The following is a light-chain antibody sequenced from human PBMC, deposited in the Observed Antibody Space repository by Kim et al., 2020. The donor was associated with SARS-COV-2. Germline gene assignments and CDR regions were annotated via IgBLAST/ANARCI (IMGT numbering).Light chain of an antibody. J-gene: IGLJ2*01. CDR2: GSS. CDR3: QSYDSSLSGSNVV. V-gene: IGLV1-40*01. CDR1: SSNIGAGYD. Sequence: VTISCTGSSSNIGAGYDVHWYQQLPGTAPKLLIYGSSNRPSGVPDRFSGSKSGTSASLAITGLQAEDEADYYCQSYDSSLSGSNVVFGGGTQLTVL.